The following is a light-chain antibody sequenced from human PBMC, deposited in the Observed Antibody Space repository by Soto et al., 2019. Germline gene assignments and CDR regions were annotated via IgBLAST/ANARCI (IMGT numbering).Light chain of an antibody. J-gene: IGLJ2*01. Sequence: QSVLTQPASVSGSPGQSITISCTGTSSDVGAYNYVSWYQQHPGKAPKLMIYDVSYRPSGISDRFSGSKSANTASLTISGLQPDDGADYYCCSYTSSLTKVFGGGTKVTVL. V-gene: IGLV2-14*03. CDR2: DVS. CDR3: CSYTSSLTKV. CDR1: SSDVGAYNY.